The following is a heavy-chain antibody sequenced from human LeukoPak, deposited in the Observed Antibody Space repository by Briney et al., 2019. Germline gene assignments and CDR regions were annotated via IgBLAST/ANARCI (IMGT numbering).Heavy chain of an antibody. D-gene: IGHD2-21*02. V-gene: IGHV3-64*01. CDR3: AKDARGYCGGDCYSGRMDV. J-gene: IGHJ6*02. CDR1: GFTSRVYA. Sequence: GGSLRLSCAASGFTSRVYAMHWVRQAPGKGLEYVSGISSNGGNTYYANSVKGRFTISRDNSKNTLYLQMGSLRAEDMAVYYCAKDARGYCGGDCYSGRMDVWGQGTTVTVSS. CDR2: ISSNGGNT.